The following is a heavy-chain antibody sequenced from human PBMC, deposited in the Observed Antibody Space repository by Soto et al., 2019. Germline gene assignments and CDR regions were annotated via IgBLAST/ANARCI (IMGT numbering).Heavy chain of an antibody. V-gene: IGHV4-34*01. CDR1: CGSFIGYY. CDR2: INHSGST. J-gene: IGHJ4*02. Sequence: SETLSLTCAFYCGSFIGYYWSWIRQPPGKGLEWIGEINHSGSTNYNPSLKSRVTISVDTSKNQFSLKLSSVTAADTAVYYCARDAPIRYGDSAGILYYFDYWGQGTLVTVSS. CDR3: ARDAPIRYGDSAGILYYFDY. D-gene: IGHD4-17*01.